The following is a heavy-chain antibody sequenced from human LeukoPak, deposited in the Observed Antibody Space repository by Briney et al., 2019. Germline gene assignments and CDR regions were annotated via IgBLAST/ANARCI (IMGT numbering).Heavy chain of an antibody. CDR3: ARAVWEFGEFDY. V-gene: IGHV3-23*01. CDR1: GFTFSSYA. CDR2: ISGSGTST. Sequence: GGSLRLSCATSGFTFSSYAMSWVRRAPGKGLEWVSGISGSGTSTYYADSVKGRFTISRDNSKNTLDLQMNTLRGDDTAVYHCARAVWEFGEFDYWGRGTLVTVSS. D-gene: IGHD3-10*01. J-gene: IGHJ4*02.